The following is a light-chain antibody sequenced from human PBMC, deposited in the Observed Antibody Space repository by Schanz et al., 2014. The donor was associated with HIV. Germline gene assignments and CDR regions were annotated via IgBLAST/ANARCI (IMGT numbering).Light chain of an antibody. J-gene: IGKJ4*01. CDR3: QQGGSWPLT. CDR1: QSVSSSY. Sequence: EIVLTQSPGTLSLSPGERATLSCRASQSVSSSYLAWYQQKPGQAPRLLIYDASNRATGIPPRFSGSGSGTDFTLTISSLEPEDFAVYYCQQGGSWPLTFGGGTTVEIK. CDR2: DAS. V-gene: IGKV3D-20*02.